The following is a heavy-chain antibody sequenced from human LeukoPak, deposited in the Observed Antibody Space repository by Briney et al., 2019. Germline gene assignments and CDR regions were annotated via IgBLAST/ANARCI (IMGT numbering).Heavy chain of an antibody. D-gene: IGHD6-6*01. CDR2: IYTSGST. J-gene: IGHJ6*03. Sequence: SETLSLTCTVSGGSISSYYWSWIRQPAGKGLEWIGRIYTSGSTNYNPSLKSRVTMSVDTSKNQFSLKLSSVTAADTAVYYCARDPMAAHPYYYYVDVWGKGTTVTVSS. CDR1: GGSISSYY. V-gene: IGHV4-4*07. CDR3: ARDPMAAHPYYYYVDV.